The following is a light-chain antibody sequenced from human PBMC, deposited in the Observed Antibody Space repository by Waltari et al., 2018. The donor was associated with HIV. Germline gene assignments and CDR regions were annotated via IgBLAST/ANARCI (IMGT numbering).Light chain of an antibody. CDR3: AAWDDSLNGYV. J-gene: IGLJ1*01. CDR1: RSHIGSNS. Sequence: QSVLTQPPSASGTPGQWVTISCPGSRSHIGSNSANWYQQLPGTAPKLLIYGDDQRPSGVPDRFSVAKSGTSASLAISGPQSEDEAVYFCAAWDDSLNGYVFGAGTKVTVL. CDR2: GDD. V-gene: IGLV1-44*01.